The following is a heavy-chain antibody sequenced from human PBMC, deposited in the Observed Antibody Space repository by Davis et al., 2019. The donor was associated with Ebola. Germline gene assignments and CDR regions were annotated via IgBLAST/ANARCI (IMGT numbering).Heavy chain of an antibody. CDR2: IWYDGSNK. J-gene: IGHJ4*02. CDR1: GFTFSSYG. D-gene: IGHD4-23*01. CDR3: ARGGAVAPD. Sequence: GGSLRLSCAASGFTFSSYGMHWVRQAPGKGLEWVAVIWYDGSNKYYADSVKGRFTISRDNSKNTLYLQMNSLRVEDTAVYFCARGGAVAPDWGPGTLVTVSS. V-gene: IGHV3-33*08.